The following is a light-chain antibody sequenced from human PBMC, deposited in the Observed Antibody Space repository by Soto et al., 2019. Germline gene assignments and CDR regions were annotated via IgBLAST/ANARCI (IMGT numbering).Light chain of an antibody. CDR2: EAT. V-gene: IGLV3-1*01. J-gene: IGLJ2*01. CDR3: QAWDSSTVV. CDR1: SLGNKF. Sequence: SSELTQPPSVSVSPGQTARITCSGDSLGNKFVSWYQQKPGQSPVLVIYEATKRPSGIPERFSGSISGNTATLTISGTQAMDEADYYCQAWDSSTVVFGGGTKLTVL.